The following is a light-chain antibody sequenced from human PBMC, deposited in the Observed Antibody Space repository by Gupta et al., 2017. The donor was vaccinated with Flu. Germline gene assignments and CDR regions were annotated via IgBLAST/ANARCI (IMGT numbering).Light chain of an antibody. CDR3: SSQTTSNTSVV. Sequence: SALTQPASVSGSPGQSITISCTGTSSDIGGYNYVSWLQQHPGKAPKLIIYEVSDRPSGVAYRFSASKSGNTASMTIAGLQAEDEADYYCSSQTTSNTSVVFGGGTKLTVL. CDR2: EVS. V-gene: IGLV2-14*01. J-gene: IGLJ2*01. CDR1: SSDIGGYNY.